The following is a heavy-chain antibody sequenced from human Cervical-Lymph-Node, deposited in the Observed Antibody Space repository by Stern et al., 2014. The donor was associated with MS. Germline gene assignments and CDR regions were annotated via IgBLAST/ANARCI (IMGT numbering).Heavy chain of an antibody. J-gene: IGHJ6*02. V-gene: IGHV3-30*01. CDR2: ISYDGSNK. Sequence: VQLVESGGGVVQPGRSLRLSCAASGFTFSSYAMHWVRQAPGKGLEWVAVISYDGSNKYYADSVKGRFTTSRDNSKNTLYLQMNSLRAEDTAVYYCARDRGVTRLYYYYGMDVWGQGTTVTVSS. D-gene: IGHD3-10*01. CDR3: ARDRGVTRLYYYYGMDV. CDR1: GFTFSSYA.